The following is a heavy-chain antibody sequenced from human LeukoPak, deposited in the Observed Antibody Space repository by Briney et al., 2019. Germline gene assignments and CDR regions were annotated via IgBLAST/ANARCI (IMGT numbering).Heavy chain of an antibody. CDR1: GFTFRDAA. CDR2: ISSSGNNA. Sequence: GGSLRLSCAVSGFTFRDAAMTWVRQAPGKGLEWVSLISSSGNNAYYADSVKGRFTISRDNAKNTLYLQMNSLRAEDTAVYYCASRIPYDSSSYWGQGTLVTVSS. D-gene: IGHD3-22*01. J-gene: IGHJ4*02. V-gene: IGHV3-23*01. CDR3: ASRIPYDSSSY.